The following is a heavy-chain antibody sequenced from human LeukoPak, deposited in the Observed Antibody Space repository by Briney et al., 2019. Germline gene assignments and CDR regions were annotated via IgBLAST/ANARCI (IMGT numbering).Heavy chain of an antibody. Sequence: PSETLSLTCTVSAGSIKNYYWSWIRQPPGKGLEWIGYINYTGSTNYDPSLKSRVTMSVDTSKNQFSLKLSSVTAADTAVYYCAREPAWVTEKGYFDYWGQGTLVTVSS. CDR2: INYTGST. V-gene: IGHV4-59*01. CDR3: AREPAWVTEKGYFDY. CDR1: AGSIKNYY. J-gene: IGHJ4*02. D-gene: IGHD5-18*01.